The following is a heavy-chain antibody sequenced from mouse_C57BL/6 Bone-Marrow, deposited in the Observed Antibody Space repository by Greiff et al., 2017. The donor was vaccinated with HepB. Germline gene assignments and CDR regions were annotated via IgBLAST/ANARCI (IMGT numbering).Heavy chain of an antibody. V-gene: IGHV1-54*01. Sequence: VQVVESGAELVRPGTSVKVSCKASGYAFTNYLIEWVKQRPGQGLEWIGVINPGSGGTNYNEKFKGKATLTADKSSSTAYMQISSLTSEDSAVYFCARSRYYSNFAYWGQGTLVTVSA. J-gene: IGHJ3*01. D-gene: IGHD2-5*01. CDR3: ARSRYYSNFAY. CDR1: GYAFTNYL. CDR2: INPGSGGT.